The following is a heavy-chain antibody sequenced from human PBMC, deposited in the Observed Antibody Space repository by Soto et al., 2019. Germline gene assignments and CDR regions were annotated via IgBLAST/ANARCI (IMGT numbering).Heavy chain of an antibody. CDR2: INWNGDRT. CDR1: GLTFDDYS. J-gene: IGHJ5*01. Sequence: EVQLVESGGGVVRPGESRRLSCSGSGLTFDDYSMSWVRHVPGKGLEWVSTINWNGDRTSYADSVRGRFTISRDNAKNSLSLQMNSLRAEDTAFYYCASDPDDSTGWFDYWGQGTLVTVSS. V-gene: IGHV3-20*04. D-gene: IGHD3-22*01. CDR3: ASDPDDSTGWFDY.